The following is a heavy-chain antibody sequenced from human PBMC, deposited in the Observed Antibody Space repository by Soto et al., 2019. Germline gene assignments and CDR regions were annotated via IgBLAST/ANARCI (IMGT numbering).Heavy chain of an antibody. J-gene: IGHJ4*02. CDR2: ISYDGSNK. V-gene: IGHV3-30*03. Sequence: LRLYCAASGFTFSSYGMHWVRQAPGKGLEWVAVISYDGSNKYYADSVKGRFTISRDNSKNTLYLQMNSLRAEDTAVYYCAITLSAALDYWGQGTLVTVSS. CDR3: AITLSAALDY. CDR1: GFTFSSYG.